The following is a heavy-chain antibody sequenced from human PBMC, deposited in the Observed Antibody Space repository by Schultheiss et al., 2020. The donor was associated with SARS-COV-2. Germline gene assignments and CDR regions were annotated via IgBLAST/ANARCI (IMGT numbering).Heavy chain of an antibody. D-gene: IGHD2-2*01. CDR2: ISYDGSNK. J-gene: IGHJ4*02. Sequence: GGSLRLSCAASGFTVSSNYMSWVRQAPGKGLEWVAVISYDGSNKYYADSVKGRFTISRDNSKNTLYLQMNSLRAEDTAVYYCARDYCSSTSCYADYWGQGTLVTVSS. CDR3: ARDYCSSTSCYADY. V-gene: IGHV3-30*03. CDR1: GFTVSSNY.